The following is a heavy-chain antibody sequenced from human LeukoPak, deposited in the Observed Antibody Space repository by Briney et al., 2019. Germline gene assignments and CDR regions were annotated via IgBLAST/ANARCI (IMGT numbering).Heavy chain of an antibody. Sequence: AGGSLRLSCGASGFTFSSYSMNWVRQAPGKGLEWVSSISSSSSYIYYADSVKGRFTISRDNAKNSLYLQMNSLRAENTAVYYCARDPDSGSYSSFDYWGQGTLVTVSS. J-gene: IGHJ4*02. V-gene: IGHV3-21*01. CDR1: GFTFSSYS. CDR2: ISSSSSYI. D-gene: IGHD1-26*01. CDR3: ARDPDSGSYSSFDY.